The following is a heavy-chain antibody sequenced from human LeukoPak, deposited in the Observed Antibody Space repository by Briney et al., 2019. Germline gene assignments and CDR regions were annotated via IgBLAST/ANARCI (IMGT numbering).Heavy chain of an antibody. D-gene: IGHD4-17*01. V-gene: IGHV1-69*04. Sequence: GASVKVSCKASGGTFSSYAISWVRQAPGQGLEWMGRIIPILGIANCAQKFQGRVTITADKSTSTAYMELSSLRSEDTAVYYCARDDYGDPFDYWGQGTLVTVSS. CDR1: GGTFSSYA. J-gene: IGHJ4*02. CDR2: IIPILGIA. CDR3: ARDDYGDPFDY.